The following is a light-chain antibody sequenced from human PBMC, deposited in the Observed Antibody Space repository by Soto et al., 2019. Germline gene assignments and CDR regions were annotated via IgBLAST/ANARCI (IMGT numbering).Light chain of an antibody. CDR2: GAS. CDR1: QSVSSN. Sequence: EIVMTQSPATLSVSPGERATLSCRASQSVSSNLAWYQQKPGQAPRHLIYGASTRATGIPARFSGSGSGTEFTLTISSLQSEDFAVYYCQQHNNWPHTFGQGTKVDIK. CDR3: QQHNNWPHT. V-gene: IGKV3-15*01. J-gene: IGKJ2*01.